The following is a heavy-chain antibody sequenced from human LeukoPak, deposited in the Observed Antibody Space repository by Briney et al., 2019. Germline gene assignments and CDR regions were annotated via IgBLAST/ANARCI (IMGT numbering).Heavy chain of an antibody. J-gene: IGHJ4*02. CDR3: ARDYPHQRFDI. Sequence: ASVKVSCTASGSLWIHWMRQAPGHGLEGVGYISPNSGATGLAQKFQGRVTVTRDTSISTVYMELNGLTSDDTAMYFCARDYPHQRFDIWGQGTLVTVTS. V-gene: IGHV1-2*02. D-gene: IGHD2-2*01. CDR2: ISPNSGAT. CDR1: GSLW.